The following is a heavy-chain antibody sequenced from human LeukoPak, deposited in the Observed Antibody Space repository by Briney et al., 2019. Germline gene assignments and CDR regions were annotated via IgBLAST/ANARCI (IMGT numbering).Heavy chain of an antibody. D-gene: IGHD3-3*01. V-gene: IGHV4-39*07. CDR2: IYYSGST. CDR1: GGSISSSSYY. CDR3: ASQYTYYDFWSGYYYYYYYMDV. Sequence: SETLSLNCTVSGGSISSSSYYWGWIRQPPGKGLEWIGSIYYSGSTYYNPSLKSRVTISVDTSKNQFSLKLSSVTAADTAVYYCASQYTYYDFWSGYYYYYYYMDVWGKGTTVTVSS. J-gene: IGHJ6*03.